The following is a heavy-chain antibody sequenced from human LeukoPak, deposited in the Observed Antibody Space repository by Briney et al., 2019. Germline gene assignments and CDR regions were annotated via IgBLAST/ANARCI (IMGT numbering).Heavy chain of an antibody. CDR1: GITFSSYN. J-gene: IGHJ4*02. Sequence: PGGSLRLSCAASGITFSSYNMNWVRQAPGKGLEWVSYISSSSSTIYYADSVKGRFTISRDNAKNSLHLQMNSLRAEDTAVYYCARVGAQLWPDYWGQGTLVTVSS. CDR2: ISSSSSTI. CDR3: ARVGAQLWPDY. D-gene: IGHD5-18*01. V-gene: IGHV3-48*01.